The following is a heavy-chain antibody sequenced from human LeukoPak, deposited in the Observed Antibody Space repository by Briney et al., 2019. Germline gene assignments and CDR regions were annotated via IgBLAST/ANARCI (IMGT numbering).Heavy chain of an antibody. J-gene: IGHJ4*02. CDR2: ISSSSSTI. CDR3: AKDPRYSSGWYGQDY. CDR1: GFTFSSYS. V-gene: IGHV3-48*01. Sequence: GGSLRLSCAASGFTFSSYSMNWVRQAPGKGLEWVSYISSSSSTIYYADSVKGRFTISRDNSKNTLYLQMNSLRAEDTAVYYCAKDPRYSSGWYGQDYWGQGTLVTVSS. D-gene: IGHD6-19*01.